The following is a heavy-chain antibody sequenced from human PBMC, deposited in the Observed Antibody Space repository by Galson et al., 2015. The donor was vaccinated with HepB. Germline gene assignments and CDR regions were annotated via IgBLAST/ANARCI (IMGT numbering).Heavy chain of an antibody. CDR2: ISYDGSNK. D-gene: IGHD6-19*01. CDR3: ARDQGWLGTFDI. V-gene: IGHV3-30*14. CDR1: GFTFSSYA. Sequence: SLRLSCAASGFTFSSYAMHWVRQAPGKGLEWVAVISYDGSNKYYADSGKGRFTISRDNSKNTLYLQMNSLRAEDTAMYYCARDQGWLGTFDIWGQGTMVTVSS. J-gene: IGHJ3*02.